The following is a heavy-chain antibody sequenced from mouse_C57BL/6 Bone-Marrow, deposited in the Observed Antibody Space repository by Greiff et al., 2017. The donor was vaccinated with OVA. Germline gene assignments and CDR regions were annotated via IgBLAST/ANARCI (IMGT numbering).Heavy chain of an antibody. J-gene: IGHJ4*01. CDR2: ISDGGSYT. CDR1: GFTFSSYA. V-gene: IGHV5-4*03. D-gene: IGHD2-1*01. CDR3: ARHLLWY. Sequence: EVKVVESGGGLVKPGGSLKLSCAASGFTFSSYAMSWVRQTPEKRLEWVATISDGGSYTYYPDNVKGRFTIARDNAKNNLYLQMSHLKAEDTAMYDCARHLLWYWGQGTSVTVSS.